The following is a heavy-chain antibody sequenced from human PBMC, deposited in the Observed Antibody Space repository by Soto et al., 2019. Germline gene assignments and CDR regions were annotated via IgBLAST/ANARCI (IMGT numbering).Heavy chain of an antibody. J-gene: IGHJ6*02. CDR1: GYTFTSYA. D-gene: IGHD4-4*01. Sequence: EASVKVSCKASGYTFTSYAIHWVRQAPGQRLEWMGWINAGNGNTKYSQKFQDRVTITRDTSASTAYMELSSLRSEDTAVYYCAKRRGDHSNYSWGIDVWGQGTTVTVSS. CDR2: INAGNGNT. V-gene: IGHV1-3*01. CDR3: AKRRGDHSNYSWGIDV.